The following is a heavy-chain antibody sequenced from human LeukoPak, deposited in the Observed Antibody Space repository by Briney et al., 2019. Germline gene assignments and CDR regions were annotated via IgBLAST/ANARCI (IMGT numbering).Heavy chain of an antibody. CDR3: AREADCSGGSCYSGDVRFDP. V-gene: IGHV4-38-2*02. Sequence: SETLSLTCTVSGYSISSGYYWGWLRQPPGTGLEWIGSIYHSGSTYYNPSLKSRVTISVDTYKNQFSLKLSSVTAADTAVYYCAREADCSGGSCYSGDVRFDPWGQGTLVTVSS. J-gene: IGHJ5*02. D-gene: IGHD2-15*01. CDR1: GYSISSGYY. CDR2: IYHSGST.